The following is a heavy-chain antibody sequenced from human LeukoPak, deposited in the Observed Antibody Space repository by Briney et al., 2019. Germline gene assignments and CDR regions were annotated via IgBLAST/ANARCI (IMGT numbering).Heavy chain of an antibody. CDR1: GFTFSSYS. D-gene: IGHD2-15*01. CDR2: ISSSSSYI. CDR3: ARIGGYCSGGSCYGY. J-gene: IGHJ4*02. V-gene: IGHV3-21*01. Sequence: GGSLRLSCAASGFTFSSYSMNWVRQAPGKGLEWVSSISSSSSYIYYADSVKGRFTISRDNAKNSLYLQMNSLRAEDTAVYHCARIGGYCSGGSCYGYWGQGTLVTVSS.